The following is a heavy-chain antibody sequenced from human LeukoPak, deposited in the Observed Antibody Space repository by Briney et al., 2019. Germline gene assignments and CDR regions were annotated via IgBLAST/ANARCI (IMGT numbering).Heavy chain of an antibody. CDR3: ARQDGYQLPSPERAHDAFDI. V-gene: IGHV5-51*01. CDR2: IYPGDSDT. J-gene: IGHJ3*02. D-gene: IGHD2-2*01. CDR1: GYSFTSYW. Sequence: GESLKISCKGSGYSFTSYWIGWVRQMPGKGLEWMGIIYPGDSDTRYSPSFQGQVTISADKSISTAYLQWSSLKASDTAMYYCARQDGYQLPSPERAHDAFDIWGQGTMVTVSS.